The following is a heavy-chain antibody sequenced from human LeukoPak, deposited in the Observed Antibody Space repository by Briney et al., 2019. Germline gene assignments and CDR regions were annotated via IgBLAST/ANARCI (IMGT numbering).Heavy chain of an antibody. CDR2: ISYDGSNK. D-gene: IGHD5-18*01. CDR1: GFTFSSYA. CDR3: ARDSGYSYGSDY. Sequence: GGSLRLSCAASGFTFSSYAMHWVRQAPGKGLEWVAVISYDGSNKYYADSVKGRFTISRDNSKNTLYLRMNSLRAEDTAVYYCARDSGYSYGSDYWGQGTLVTVSS. V-gene: IGHV3-30*04. J-gene: IGHJ4*02.